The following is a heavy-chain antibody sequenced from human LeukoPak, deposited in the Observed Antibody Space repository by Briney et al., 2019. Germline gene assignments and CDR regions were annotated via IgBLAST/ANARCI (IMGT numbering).Heavy chain of an antibody. V-gene: IGHV3-48*03. CDR3: ARGATRRSSGAFDI. CDR2: ISSSGSII. CDR1: AFTFSSYE. D-gene: IGHD6-6*01. Sequence: GGSLRFSCAASAFTFSSYELNWVRQAPGKGLEWISYISSSGSIINYADSVKGRFTISRDNAKNSLYLQMNSLRAEDTAVYYCARGATRRSSGAFDIWGQGTMVTVSS. J-gene: IGHJ3*02.